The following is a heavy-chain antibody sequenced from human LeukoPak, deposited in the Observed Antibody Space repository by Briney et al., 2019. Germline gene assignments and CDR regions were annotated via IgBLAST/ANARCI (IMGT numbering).Heavy chain of an antibody. CDR1: GGSISNDY. CDR2: INHSGST. CDR3: ASLYYDFLTGYPNTPG. J-gene: IGHJ4*02. V-gene: IGHV4-34*01. D-gene: IGHD3-9*01. Sequence: PSETLSLTCTVSGGSISNDYWSWIRQPPGKGLEWIGEINHSGSTNYNPSLKSRVTISVDTSKDQFSLKLSSVTAADTAVYFCASLYYDFLTGYPNTPGWGQGTLVTVSS.